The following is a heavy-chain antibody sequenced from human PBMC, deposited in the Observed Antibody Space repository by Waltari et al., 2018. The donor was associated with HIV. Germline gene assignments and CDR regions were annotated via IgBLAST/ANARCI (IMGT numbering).Heavy chain of an antibody. CDR1: GFTIDDYG. J-gene: IGHJ1*01. V-gene: IGHV3-20*04. CDR3: VRDSDGSGYDI. Sequence: DVRLVESGGEVVRPGASLRLSGVASGFTIDDYGLAWVRQRPGQGLGWVSNIDWNGGSANYGDSVKGRFTVFRDNPKASLYLQMNNLRDEDTDLYYCVRDSDGSGYDIWGRGTLVTVFS. D-gene: IGHD3-3*01. CDR2: IDWNGGSA.